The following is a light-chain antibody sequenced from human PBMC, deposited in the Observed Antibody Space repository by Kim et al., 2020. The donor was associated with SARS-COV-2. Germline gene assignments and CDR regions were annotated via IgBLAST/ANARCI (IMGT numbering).Light chain of an antibody. CDR3: QQRSNWPLLT. V-gene: IGKV3-11*01. Sequence: EIVLTQSPATLSLSPGERATLSCRASQSVSSYLAWYQQKPVQAPRLLIYDASNRATGIPARFSGSGSGTDFTLTISSLEPEDFAVYYCQQRSNWPLLTFGGGTKVDIK. CDR1: QSVSSY. J-gene: IGKJ4*01. CDR2: DAS.